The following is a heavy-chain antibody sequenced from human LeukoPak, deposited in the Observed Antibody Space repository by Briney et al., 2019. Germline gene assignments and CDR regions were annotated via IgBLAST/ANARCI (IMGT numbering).Heavy chain of an antibody. D-gene: IGHD1-26*01. CDR3: AKGSGSYLSPLYYFDY. CDR2: ISGSGGST. CDR1: GFTFSSYA. Sequence: PGGSLRLSCAASGFTFSSYAMHWVRQAPGKGLGWVSAISGSGGSTYYADSVKGRFTISRDNSKNTLYLQMNSLRAEDTAVYYCAKGSGSYLSPLYYFDYWGQGTLVTVSS. J-gene: IGHJ4*02. V-gene: IGHV3-23*01.